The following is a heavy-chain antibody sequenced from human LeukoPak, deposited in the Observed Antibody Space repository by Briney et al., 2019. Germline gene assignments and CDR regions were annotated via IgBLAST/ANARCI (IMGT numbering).Heavy chain of an antibody. V-gene: IGHV3-23*01. CDR1: GFTFSSHA. CDR3: AKGPNDSSNYLFEY. Sequence: GSLRLSCAASGFTFSSHAMNWVRQAPGKGLEWVSVISGSGGDTYYADSVKGRFTISRDNSKNTLYVQMNSLGAEDTAVYYCAKGPNDSSNYLFEYWGQGTLVTVSS. CDR2: ISGSGGDT. D-gene: IGHD4-11*01. J-gene: IGHJ4*02.